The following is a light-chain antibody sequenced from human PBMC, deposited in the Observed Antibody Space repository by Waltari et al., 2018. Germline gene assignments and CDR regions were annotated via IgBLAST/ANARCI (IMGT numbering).Light chain of an antibody. CDR1: QSVLSSSNNKNY. Sequence: DLVVTQSPDSLAVSLGERATLHCKPSQSVLSSSNNKNYISWFQQKPGQPPKLLISWASAREFGVPDRFSGSGSGTYFTLTISSLQPEDVAVYYCQQYYTTPFFGGGTKVEI. J-gene: IGKJ4*01. CDR3: QQYYTTPF. CDR2: WAS. V-gene: IGKV4-1*01.